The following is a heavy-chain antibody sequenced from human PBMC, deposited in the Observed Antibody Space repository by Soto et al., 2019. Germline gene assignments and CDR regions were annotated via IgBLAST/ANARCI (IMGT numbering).Heavy chain of an antibody. CDR2: ISGSGGST. Sequence: GGSLRLSCAASGFTFSSYAMSWVRQAPGKGLEWVSAISGSGGSTYYADSVKGRFTISRDNSKNTLYLQMNSLRAEDTAVYYCAKGRRSGYDWGDFDYWGQGTLVTVSS. V-gene: IGHV3-23*01. D-gene: IGHD5-12*01. CDR1: GFTFSSYA. CDR3: AKGRRSGYDWGDFDY. J-gene: IGHJ4*02.